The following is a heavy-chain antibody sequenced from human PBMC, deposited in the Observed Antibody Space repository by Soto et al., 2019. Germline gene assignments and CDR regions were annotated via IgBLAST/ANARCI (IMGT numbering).Heavy chain of an antibody. CDR2: MSQSGAT. CDR1: CCSISSGLW. V-gene: IGHV4-4*02. J-gene: IGHJ4*02. D-gene: IGHD3-16*01. CDR3: ATRREEPARRGEPL. Sequence: SETLSLTCVFSCCSISSGLWWTLVRPPPGKGLEWIGEMSQSGATNYNPSLKSRVTVSIDKSKNHFSLSLTSVTAADTAVYFCATRREEPARRGEPLWGQGILVTVSS.